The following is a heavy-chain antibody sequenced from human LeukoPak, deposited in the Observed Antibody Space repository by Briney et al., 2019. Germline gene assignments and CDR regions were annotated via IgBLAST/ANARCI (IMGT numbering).Heavy chain of an antibody. D-gene: IGHD3-16*01. J-gene: IGHJ4*02. CDR1: GYSFSSYW. Sequence: GESLKNSCQASGYSFSSYWIGWVRQMPGKGPEWMVIIYPGDSDIKYGPSFEGQVTISADGSNSTAYLQWSTLKASDTAMYYCARRSSSGGYYFDYWGQGTLVTVSS. CDR3: ARRSSSGGYYFDY. V-gene: IGHV5-51*01. CDR2: IYPGDSDI.